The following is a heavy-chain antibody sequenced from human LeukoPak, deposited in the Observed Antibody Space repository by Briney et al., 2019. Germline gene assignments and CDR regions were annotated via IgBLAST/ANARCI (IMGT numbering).Heavy chain of an antibody. J-gene: IGHJ4*02. CDR2: FDPEDGET. D-gene: IGHD3-10*01. Sequence: ASVKVSCKVSGYTLTELSMHWVRQAPGKGLEWIGGFDPEDGETIYAQKFQGRVTMTEDTSTDTAYMELSSLRSEDTAVYYCATDRHYGSGSPGPEYFDYWGQGTLVTVSS. V-gene: IGHV1-24*01. CDR1: GYTLTELS. CDR3: ATDRHYGSGSPGPEYFDY.